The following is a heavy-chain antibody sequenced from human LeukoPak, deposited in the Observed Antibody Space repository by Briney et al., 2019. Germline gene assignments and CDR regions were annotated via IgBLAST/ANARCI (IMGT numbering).Heavy chain of an antibody. CDR3: AKSWNYYDSSGDDALDI. V-gene: IGHV3-23*01. CDR1: GFTFSTYG. Sequence: GGTLRLSCEVSGFTFSTYGMSWVRQAPGKGLEWVSGISGSGISTYYADSVKGRFTISRDNSKNTLYLQMNSLRVEDTAVYYCAKSWNYYDSSGDDALDIWGQGTMVTVSS. CDR2: ISGSGIST. D-gene: IGHD3-22*01. J-gene: IGHJ3*02.